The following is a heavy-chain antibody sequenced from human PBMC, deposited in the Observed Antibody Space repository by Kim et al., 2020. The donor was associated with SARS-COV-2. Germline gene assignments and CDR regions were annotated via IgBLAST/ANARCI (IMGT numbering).Heavy chain of an antibody. D-gene: IGHD3-22*01. J-gene: IGHJ3*02. Sequence: QKFQGRVTITADESTSTAYMELSSLRSEDTAVYYCARSYYDSSGPDAFDIWGQGTMVTVSS. CDR3: ARSYYDSSGPDAFDI. V-gene: IGHV1-69*01.